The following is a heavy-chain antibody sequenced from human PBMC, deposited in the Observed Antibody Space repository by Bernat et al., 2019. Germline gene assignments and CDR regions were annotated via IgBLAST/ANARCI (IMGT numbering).Heavy chain of an antibody. CDR2: IKSKTDGGTT. CDR1: GFTFSNAW. Sequence: EVQLVESGGGLVKPGGSLRLSCAASGFTFSNAWMSWVRQAPGKGLEWVGRIKSKTDGGTTDYAAPVKGRFTISRDDSKNTLYLQMNSLRAEDTAVYYCARARVAGVGYYYGMDVWGQGTTVTVSS. D-gene: IGHD6-19*01. J-gene: IGHJ6*02. CDR3: ARARVAGVGYYYGMDV. V-gene: IGHV3-15*01.